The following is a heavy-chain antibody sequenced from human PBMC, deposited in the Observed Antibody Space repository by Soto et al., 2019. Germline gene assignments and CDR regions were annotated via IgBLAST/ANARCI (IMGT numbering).Heavy chain of an antibody. V-gene: IGHV3-30-3*01. J-gene: IGHJ6*02. CDR2: TSYDGSNK. Sequence: PGGSLRLSCAASGFTFSTYAMHWVRQAPGKGLEWVAVTSYDGSNKYYADPVKGRFTISKDHSKNTLYLQMNSLRAEDTAVYYCARDRCSGASCYGMDVWGQGTTVTVSS. D-gene: IGHD2-15*01. CDR3: ARDRCSGASCYGMDV. CDR1: GFTFSTYA.